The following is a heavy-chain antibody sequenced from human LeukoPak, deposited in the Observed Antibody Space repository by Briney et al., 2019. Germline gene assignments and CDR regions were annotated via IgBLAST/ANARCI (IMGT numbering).Heavy chain of an antibody. J-gene: IGHJ4*02. V-gene: IGHV4-34*01. CDR1: GGSFSGYY. CDR2: INHSGST. D-gene: IGHD6-13*01. Sequence: SETLSLTCAVYGGSFSGYYWSWIRQPPGKGLEWIGEINHSGSTNYNPSLKSRVTISVDTSKNQFSLKLSSVTAADTAVYYCARGIAAAWFSFFDYWGKGTLVTVSS. CDR3: ARGIAAAWFSFFDY.